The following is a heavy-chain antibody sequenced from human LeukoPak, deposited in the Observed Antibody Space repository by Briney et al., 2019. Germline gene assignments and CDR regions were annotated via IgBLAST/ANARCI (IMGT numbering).Heavy chain of an antibody. CDR3: ARGICDYADYVSACYHYGMDV. J-gene: IGHJ6*02. D-gene: IGHD3-16*01. CDR1: GFTVNSKY. Sequence: GGSLRLSCAASGFTVNSKYINWVRQAPGKGLEWVSIIYSGGATYYADSVKGRFTISRDNSKNTVYLQMNSLRAEDTAVYYCARGICDYADYVSACYHYGMDVWGQGTTVTVSS. V-gene: IGHV3-66*01. CDR2: IYSGGAT.